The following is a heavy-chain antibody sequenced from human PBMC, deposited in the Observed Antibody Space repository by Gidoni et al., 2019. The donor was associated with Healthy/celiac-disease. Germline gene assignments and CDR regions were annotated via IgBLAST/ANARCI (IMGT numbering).Heavy chain of an antibody. D-gene: IGHD3-3*01. J-gene: IGHJ4*02. CDR3: ARFSISAYDFWSGYYSPFNIDY. CDR1: GGSISSRSYY. Sequence: QLQLQESGPGLVKPSETLSLTCTVSGGSISSRSYYWGWIRQPPGKGLEWIGSIYYSGSTYYNPSLKSRVTISVDTSKNQFSLKLSSVTAADTAVYYCARFSISAYDFWSGYYSPFNIDYWGQGTLVTVSS. V-gene: IGHV4-39*01. CDR2: IYYSGST.